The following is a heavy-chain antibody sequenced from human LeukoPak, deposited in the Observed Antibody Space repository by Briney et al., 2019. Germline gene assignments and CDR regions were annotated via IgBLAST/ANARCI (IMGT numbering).Heavy chain of an antibody. J-gene: IGHJ4*02. V-gene: IGHV5-51*01. CDR2: IYPDDSDT. Sequence: GESLKISCKGSGYSFTNYWIGWVRQMPGKGLEWMGIIYPDDSDTRPSPTFQGQVTISADKSISTAYLQWSSLGAPDTAMYYCARLRGATMPNPFDYWGQGTLVTVSS. D-gene: IGHD1-26*01. CDR3: ARLRGATMPNPFDY. CDR1: GYSFTNYW.